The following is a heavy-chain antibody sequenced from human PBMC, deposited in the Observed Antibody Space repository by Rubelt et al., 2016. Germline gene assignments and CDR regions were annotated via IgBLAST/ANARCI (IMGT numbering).Heavy chain of an antibody. V-gene: IGHV4-59*01. Sequence: QVQLQESGPGLVKPSETLSLVCTVSDGSISTYYWSWVRQPPGKGLEWIGYIYYSGSTNYNPSLKSRVTISLDTSKNQFSLKLRFVTAADTAVYYCATGQVYFGSEFWGQGTLVAVSS. CDR3: ATGQVYFGSEF. D-gene: IGHD3-9*01. CDR2: IYYSGST. CDR1: DGSISTYY. J-gene: IGHJ4*02.